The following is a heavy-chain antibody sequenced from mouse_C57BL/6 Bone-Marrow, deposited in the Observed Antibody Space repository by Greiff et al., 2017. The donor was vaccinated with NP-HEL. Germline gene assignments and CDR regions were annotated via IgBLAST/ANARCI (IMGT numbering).Heavy chain of an antibody. Sequence: VQLQQPGAELVMPGASVKLSCKASGYTFTSYWMHWVKQRPGQGLEWIGEIDPSDSYTNYNQKVKGKSTLTVDKSSSTAYMQLSSLTSEDSAVYYCARSPYDYNFDYWGQGTTLTVSS. CDR3: ARSPYDYNFDY. D-gene: IGHD2-4*01. CDR2: IDPSDSYT. J-gene: IGHJ2*01. V-gene: IGHV1-69*01. CDR1: GYTFTSYW.